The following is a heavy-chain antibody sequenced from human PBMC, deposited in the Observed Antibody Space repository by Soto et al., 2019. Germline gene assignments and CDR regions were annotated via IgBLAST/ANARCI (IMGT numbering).Heavy chain of an antibody. CDR3: ARGVAGSGFDL. V-gene: IGHV6-1*01. Sequence: PSQTLSLPCAISGDSVSSNTAAWNWIRSSPSRGLEWLGRTYYRSNWRHDYAVSVQSRITVNADTSKNHFSLQLNSVTPDDTAVYYCARGVAGSGFDLWGQGTLVTVS. CDR1: GDSVSSNTAA. CDR2: TYYRSNWRH. D-gene: IGHD6-19*01. J-gene: IGHJ4*02.